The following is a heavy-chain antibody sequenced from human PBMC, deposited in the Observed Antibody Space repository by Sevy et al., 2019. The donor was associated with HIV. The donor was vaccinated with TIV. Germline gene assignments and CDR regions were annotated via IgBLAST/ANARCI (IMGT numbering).Heavy chain of an antibody. J-gene: IGHJ4*02. D-gene: IGHD6-6*01. V-gene: IGHV4-4*09. Sequence: SETLSLTCTVSGYSISSYYLSWIRQPPGKRLEWIGYIYSTGRTSYNPSLKSRVTISVDTSKNQFSLRLSSVTAADTALYYCARHTLIASRPVVFAYWGQGTLVTVSS. CDR2: IYSTGRT. CDR3: ARHTLIASRPVVFAY. CDR1: GYSISSYY.